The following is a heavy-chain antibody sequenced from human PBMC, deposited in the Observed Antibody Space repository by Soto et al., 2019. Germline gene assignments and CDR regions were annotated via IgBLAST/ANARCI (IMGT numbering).Heavy chain of an antibody. V-gene: IGHV3-9*01. D-gene: IGHD6-13*01. CDR1: GFTFDDYA. CDR2: ISWNSAAI. Sequence: MQLVEPGGGLIEPGRSLRLSCAASGFTFDDYAIHWVRQAPGKGLEWVSGISWNSAAIDYAVSVKGRFTIVRDNAMNSLYLQMNHLRPEDTAFYYCAKDRGSSSWDPIFDFWGQGILVTVSS. J-gene: IGHJ4*02. CDR3: AKDRGSSSWDPIFDF.